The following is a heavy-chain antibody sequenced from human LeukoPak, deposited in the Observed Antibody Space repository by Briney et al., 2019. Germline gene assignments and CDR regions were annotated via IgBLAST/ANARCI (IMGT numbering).Heavy chain of an antibody. Sequence: GGSLRLSCAASGFTVSSNYMSWVRQARGKGLEWVAFIRYDGSNKYYADSVKGRFTNSRDNSKNTLYLQMNSLRAEDTAVYYCAKEEDGDYDFDYWGQGTLVTVSS. CDR3: AKEEDGDYDFDY. CDR1: GFTVSSNY. V-gene: IGHV3-30*02. J-gene: IGHJ4*02. CDR2: IRYDGSNK. D-gene: IGHD4-17*01.